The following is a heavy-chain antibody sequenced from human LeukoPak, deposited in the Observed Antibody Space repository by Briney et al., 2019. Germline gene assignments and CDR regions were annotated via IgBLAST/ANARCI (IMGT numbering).Heavy chain of an antibody. CDR3: ARDIAPSGSWWFDT. J-gene: IGHJ5*02. CDR2: INHNGGET. V-gene: IGHV1-2*02. CDR1: GYTFNDYF. D-gene: IGHD6-13*01. Sequence: GASVKVSCKASGYTFNDYFIHWLRQAPGQGLEWMGWINHNGGETNYPQKFQGRVTMTRDTSISTADMELRWLTSDDTGMYYCARDIAPSGSWWFDTWGQGTPVTVSS.